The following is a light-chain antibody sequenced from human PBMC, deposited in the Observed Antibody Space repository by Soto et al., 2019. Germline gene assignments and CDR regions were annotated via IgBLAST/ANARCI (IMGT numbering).Light chain of an antibody. J-gene: IGKJ2*01. CDR1: QSISGW. CDR2: DAS. V-gene: IGKV1-5*01. CDR3: QHYNNYLYT. Sequence: DIQMTQSPSTLSASVGDRVTITCRASQSISGWLAWYQQKPGKAPKLLIYDASSLESEVPSRFSGSGSGTEFTLTISSLQPDDFATYYCQHYNNYLYTFGQGTKLEIK.